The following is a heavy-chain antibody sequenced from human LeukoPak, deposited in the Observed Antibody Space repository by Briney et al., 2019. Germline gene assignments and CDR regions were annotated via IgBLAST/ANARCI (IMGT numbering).Heavy chain of an antibody. CDR2: ISPHSHTT. J-gene: IGHJ4*02. CDR3: ARGHTMYY. V-gene: IGHV1-18*01. D-gene: IGHD3-10*02. Sequence: ASVKVSCKASGYTFNNYFISWVRQVPGQGLEWVGWISPHSHTTHYAEKVQGRVTMTTDTSTTTVYMELRSLRPDDTAVCFCARGHTMYYWGQGTPVTVSS. CDR1: GYTFNNYF.